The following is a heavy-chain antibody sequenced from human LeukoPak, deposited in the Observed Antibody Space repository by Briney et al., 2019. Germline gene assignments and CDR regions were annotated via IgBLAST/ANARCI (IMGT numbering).Heavy chain of an antibody. CDR2: INSDESNT. V-gene: IGHV3-74*01. CDR1: GFTFSHYL. J-gene: IGHJ5*02. Sequence: GGSLRPSCAASGFTFSHYLMHWVRQAPGKGLVWVSRINSDESNTNSYADSVKGRFIISRDKSKNTVYLQMNSLRFEDTAMYYCARNWFDPWGQGTLVTVSS. CDR3: ARNWFDP.